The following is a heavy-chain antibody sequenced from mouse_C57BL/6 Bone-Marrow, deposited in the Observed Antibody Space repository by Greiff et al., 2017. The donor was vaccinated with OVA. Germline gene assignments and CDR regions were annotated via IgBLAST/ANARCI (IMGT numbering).Heavy chain of an antibody. Sequence: VQLVESGAELAKPGASVKLSCKASGYTFTSYWMHWVKQRPGKGLEWIGYINPSSGYTKYNQKFKDKATLTADKSTSTAFMQLSSLTYEDTAVYYCARWYYAMDYWGQGTSVTVSS. J-gene: IGHJ4*01. CDR3: ARWYYAMDY. V-gene: IGHV1-7*01. CDR1: GYTFTSYW. CDR2: INPSSGYT.